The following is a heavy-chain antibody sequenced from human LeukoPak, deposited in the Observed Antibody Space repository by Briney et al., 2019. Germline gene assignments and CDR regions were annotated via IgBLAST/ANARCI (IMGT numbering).Heavy chain of an antibody. Sequence: GGSLRLYCAASGFTFSSYAMHWVRQAPGKGLEWVAVISYDGSNKYYADSVKGRFTISRGNSKNTLYLQMNSLRAEDTAVYYCARDLLNDFWSGYYFDYWGQGTLVTVSS. CDR1: GFTFSSYA. CDR2: ISYDGSNK. CDR3: ARDLLNDFWSGYYFDY. V-gene: IGHV3-30*04. D-gene: IGHD3-3*01. J-gene: IGHJ4*02.